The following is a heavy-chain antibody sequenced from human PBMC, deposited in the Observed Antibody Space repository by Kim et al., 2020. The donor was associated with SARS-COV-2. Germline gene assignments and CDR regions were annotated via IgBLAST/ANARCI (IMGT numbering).Heavy chain of an antibody. CDR3: AKGVVPYYNFDY. V-gene: IGHV3-23*01. D-gene: IGHD2-2*01. J-gene: IGHJ4*02. Sequence: SYADSVKGRFTISRDNSKNTLYLQMNSLRAEDTAVYYCAKGVVPYYNFDYWGQGTLGTVSS.